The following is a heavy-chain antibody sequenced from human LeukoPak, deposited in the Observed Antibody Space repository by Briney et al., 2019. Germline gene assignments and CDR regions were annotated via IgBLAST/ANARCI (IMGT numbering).Heavy chain of an antibody. Sequence: ASVKVSCKASGGTFSSYAISWVRQAPGQGLEWMGGIIPIFGTANYAQKFQGRVTITADESTSTAYMELSSLRSEDTAVYYCARDPLYSSGWYANHFDYWGQGTLATVSS. CDR1: GGTFSSYA. CDR2: IIPIFGTA. V-gene: IGHV1-69*13. CDR3: ARDPLYSSGWYANHFDY. J-gene: IGHJ4*02. D-gene: IGHD6-19*01.